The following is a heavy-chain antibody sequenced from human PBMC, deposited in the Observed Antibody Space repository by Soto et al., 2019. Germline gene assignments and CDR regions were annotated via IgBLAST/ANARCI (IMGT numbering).Heavy chain of an antibody. CDR2: VSSDGNNK. CDR1: GFSFSNYG. CDR3: ARYQVGWNPTGSFDY. V-gene: IGHV3-30*03. D-gene: IGHD1-1*01. Sequence: TGGSLRLSCAASGFSFSNYGMHWVRQAPGKGLEWVAFVSSDGNNKYYADSVKGRFTISRDNSKNTLYLQVDSLRAEDTAVYYCARYQVGWNPTGSFDYWGQGTLVTVSS. J-gene: IGHJ4*02.